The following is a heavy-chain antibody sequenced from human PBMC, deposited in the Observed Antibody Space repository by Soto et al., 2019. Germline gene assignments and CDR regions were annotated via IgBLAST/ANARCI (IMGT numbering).Heavy chain of an antibody. D-gene: IGHD6-6*01. J-gene: IGHJ6*03. CDR1: GGSFSGYY. V-gene: IGHV4-34*01. CDR2: INHSGST. Sequence: SETLSLTCAVYGGSFSGYYWSWIRQPPGKGLEWIGEINHSGSTNYNPSLKSRVTISVDTSKNQFSLKLSSVTAADTAVYYCARSIAARPQYYYYYMDVWGKGPTVTVSS. CDR3: ARSIAARPQYYYYYMDV.